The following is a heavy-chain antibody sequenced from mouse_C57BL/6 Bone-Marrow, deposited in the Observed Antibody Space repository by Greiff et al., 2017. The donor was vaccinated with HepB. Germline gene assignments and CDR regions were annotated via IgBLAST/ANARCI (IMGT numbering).Heavy chain of an antibody. CDR1: GFTFSDYG. D-gene: IGHD1-1*01. V-gene: IGHV5-17*01. Sequence: EVMLVESGGGLVKPGGSLKLSCAASGFTFSDYGMHWVRQAPEKGLEWVAYISSGSSTIYYADTVKGRFTISRDNAKNTLFLQMTSLRSEDTAMYYCARSLLEFAYWGQGTLVTVSA. CDR2: ISSGSSTI. J-gene: IGHJ3*01. CDR3: ARSLLEFAY.